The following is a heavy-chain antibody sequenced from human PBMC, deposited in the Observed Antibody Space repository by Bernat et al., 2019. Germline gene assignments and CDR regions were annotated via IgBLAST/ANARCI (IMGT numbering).Heavy chain of an antibody. J-gene: IGHJ5*02. D-gene: IGHD1-26*01. V-gene: IGHV3-74*01. CDR1: GFTFSSYW. Sequence: EVQLVESGGGLVQPGGSLRLSCAASGFTFSSYWMHWVRQAPGKGLVWVSRINSDGSSTSYADSVKGRFTISRDNAKNTVYLQMNSLRAADTAVYYCARDGGNYWGWFDPWGQGTLVTVSS. CDR3: ARDGGNYWGWFDP. CDR2: INSDGSST.